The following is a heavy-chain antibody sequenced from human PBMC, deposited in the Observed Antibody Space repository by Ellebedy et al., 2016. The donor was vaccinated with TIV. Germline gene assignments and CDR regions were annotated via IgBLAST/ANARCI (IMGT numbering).Heavy chain of an antibody. D-gene: IGHD5-24*01. Sequence: SETLSLXXAVYGGSFSGYYWSWIRQPPGKGLEWIGEINHSGSTDYNPSLKSRVTISVDASKNQFSLKLSSVTAADTAVYYCATSRDGYKIDYWGQGTLVTVSS. CDR1: GGSFSGYY. V-gene: IGHV4-34*01. CDR2: INHSGST. J-gene: IGHJ4*02. CDR3: ATSRDGYKIDY.